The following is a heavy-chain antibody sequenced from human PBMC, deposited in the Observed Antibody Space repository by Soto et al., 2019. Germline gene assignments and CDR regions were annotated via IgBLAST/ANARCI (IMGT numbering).Heavy chain of an antibody. V-gene: IGHV3-23*01. CDR1: GFTFSSYA. CDR2: ISGSGGST. D-gene: IGHD3-9*01. Sequence: GGSLRLSCAASGFTFSSYAMSWVRQAPGKGLEWVSAISGSGGSTYYADSVKGRFTISRDNSKNTLYLQMNSLRAEDTAVYYCAKSDDYDILTGYYGGYFDYWGQGTLVTVSS. CDR3: AKSDDYDILTGYYGGYFDY. J-gene: IGHJ4*02.